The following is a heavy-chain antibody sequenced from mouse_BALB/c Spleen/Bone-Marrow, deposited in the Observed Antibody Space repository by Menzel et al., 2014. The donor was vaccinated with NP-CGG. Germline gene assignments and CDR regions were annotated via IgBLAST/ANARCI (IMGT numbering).Heavy chain of an antibody. CDR2: INPYNDGT. J-gene: IGHJ2*01. CDR3: AKGGNYRYDFDY. Sequence: VQLQQSGPELVRPGASVKMSCKASGYTFTSYVMHWVKQKPGQGLEWIGYINPYNDGTKYNEKFKGMATLTSDRSSSTAYMELSSLTSEDSAVYYCAKGGNYRYDFDYWGQGTTLTVSS. V-gene: IGHV1-14*01. CDR1: GYTFTSYV. D-gene: IGHD2-14*01.